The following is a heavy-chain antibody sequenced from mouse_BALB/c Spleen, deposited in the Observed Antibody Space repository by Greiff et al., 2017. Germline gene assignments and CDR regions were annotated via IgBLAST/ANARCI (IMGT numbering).Heavy chain of an antibody. Sequence: EVKLVESGGGLVQPKGSLKLSCAASGFTFNTYAMNWVRQAPGKGLEWVARIRSKSNNYATYYADSVKDRFTISRDDSQSMLYLQMNNLKTEDTAMYYCVRHTYGNCESAYWGEGTLVTDSA. CDR2: IRSKSNNYAT. D-gene: IGHD2-1*01. V-gene: IGHV10-1*02. CDR3: VRHTYGNCESAY. J-gene: IGHJ3*01. CDR1: GFTFNTYA.